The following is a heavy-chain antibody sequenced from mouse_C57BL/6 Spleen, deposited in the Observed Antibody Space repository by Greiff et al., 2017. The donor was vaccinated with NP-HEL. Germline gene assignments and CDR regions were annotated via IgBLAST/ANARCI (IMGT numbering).Heavy chain of an antibody. V-gene: IGHV1-55*01. Sequence: VQLQQPGAELAKPGASVKMSCKASGYTFTSYWITWVKQRPGQGLEWIGDIHPGSGSTNYNEKFKSKATLTVDTSSSTAYMQLSSLTSEDSAVYYCAREEVYDGYYFDYWGQGTTLTVSS. CDR2: IHPGSGST. D-gene: IGHD2-3*01. CDR3: AREEVYDGYYFDY. CDR1: GYTFTSYW. J-gene: IGHJ2*01.